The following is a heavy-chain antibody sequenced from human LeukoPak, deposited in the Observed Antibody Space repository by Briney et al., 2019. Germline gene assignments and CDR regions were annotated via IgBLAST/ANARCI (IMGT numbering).Heavy chain of an antibody. V-gene: IGHV3-48*03. D-gene: IGHD5-12*01. CDR1: GFTFSSYE. Sequence: QTGGSLRLSCAASGFTFSSYEMNWVREAPGKGLEWVSYISSSGSTKYYADSVKGRFTISRDNAKNSLYLQMNSLRAEDTAVYYCARKDYGGYAYYYYGLDGWGKGTTVTVS. CDR3: ARKDYGGYAYYYYGLDG. CDR2: ISSSGSTK. J-gene: IGHJ6*04.